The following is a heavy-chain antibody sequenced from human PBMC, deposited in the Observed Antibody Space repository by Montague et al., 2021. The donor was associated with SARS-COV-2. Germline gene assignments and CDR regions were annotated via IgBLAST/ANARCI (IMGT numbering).Heavy chain of an antibody. CDR2: IYDSGST. Sequence: SETLSLTCTVSGGSISSNNYYWDWIRQPPGKGLEWIGSIYDSGSTYYNPSLKSRVTISVDTSKNHFSLKLNSVTAADTAVYYCARRGRKSLQVATTIGGFDIWGQGTMVTVPS. CDR1: GGSISSNNYY. D-gene: IGHD5-12*01. J-gene: IGHJ3*02. CDR3: ARRGRKSLQVATTIGGFDI. V-gene: IGHV4-39*02.